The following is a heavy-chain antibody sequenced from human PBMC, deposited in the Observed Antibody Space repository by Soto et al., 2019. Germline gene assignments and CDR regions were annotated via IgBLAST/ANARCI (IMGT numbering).Heavy chain of an antibody. D-gene: IGHD3-10*01. CDR2: IVVGSGNT. J-gene: IGHJ6*02. CDR3: ARSSELLFYYYYYGMDV. CDR1: GFTFTSSA. V-gene: IGHV1-58*01. Sequence: SVKVSCKASGFTFTSSAVQWVRQARGQRLEWIGWIVVGSGNTNYAQKFQERVTITRDMSTSTAYMELRSLRSDDTAVYYCARSSELLFYYYYYGMDVWGQGTTVTVSS.